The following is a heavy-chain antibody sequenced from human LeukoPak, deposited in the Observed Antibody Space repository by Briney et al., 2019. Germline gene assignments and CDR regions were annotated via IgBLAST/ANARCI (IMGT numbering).Heavy chain of an antibody. Sequence: GGSLRLSCAASGLSFSSYGMHWVRQAPGKGLEWVAFIQYDGSNKFYADSVKGRFTISRDNARNSLYLQMNSLRAEDTAVYYCARGTVGYSYVYNYWGQGTLVTVSS. V-gene: IGHV3-30*12. CDR1: GLSFSSYG. J-gene: IGHJ4*02. CDR2: IQYDGSNK. D-gene: IGHD5-18*01. CDR3: ARGTVGYSYVYNY.